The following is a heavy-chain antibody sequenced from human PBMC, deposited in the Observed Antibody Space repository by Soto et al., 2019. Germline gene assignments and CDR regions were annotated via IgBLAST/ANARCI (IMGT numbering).Heavy chain of an antibody. J-gene: IGHJ5*02. Sequence: SETLSLTCTVSGGSISSGDYSWSWVRQSPGKGLEWIGHIYNSGITYYNPSLKSRVVISIDTSRNQFSLRLNSLTAADRAVYFCARGVMFFRLVSRFWLDLWGQGIVVTGSS. CDR3: ARGVMFFRLVSRFWLDL. CDR2: IYNSGIT. D-gene: IGHD3-9*01. V-gene: IGHV4-30-4*01. CDR1: GGSISSGDYS.